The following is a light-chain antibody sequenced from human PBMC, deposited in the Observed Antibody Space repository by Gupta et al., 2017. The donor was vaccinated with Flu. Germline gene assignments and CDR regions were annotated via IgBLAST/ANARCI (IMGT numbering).Light chain of an antibody. CDR3: QQSANVPPT. Sequence: DIPLAQSPSSLSASVGDRVTLTCRTSQYSGRYLNWYQQKPGKAPKFLIYDASTLQRGIPSRFSGSGSGTDFALTISSLKPEDFATYYCQQSANVPPTFGQGTKVEV. CDR2: DAS. J-gene: IGKJ1*01. V-gene: IGKV1-39*01. CDR1: QYSGRY.